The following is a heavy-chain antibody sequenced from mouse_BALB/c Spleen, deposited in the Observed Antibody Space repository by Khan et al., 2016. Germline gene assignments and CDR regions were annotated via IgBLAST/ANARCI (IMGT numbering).Heavy chain of an antibody. D-gene: IGHD2-3*01. J-gene: IGHJ3*01. CDR1: GYTFTDYE. Sequence: QVQLQQSGAELVRPGASVTLSCKSSGYTFTDYEMHWVKQTPVHGLEWIGAIDAETGGTAYNQKFKGKATLTADKSSSTAYMELRSLTAEDSVVHYCTTFYPEFAYWGQGTLVTGSA. V-gene: IGHV1-15*01. CDR2: IDAETGGT. CDR3: TTFYPEFAY.